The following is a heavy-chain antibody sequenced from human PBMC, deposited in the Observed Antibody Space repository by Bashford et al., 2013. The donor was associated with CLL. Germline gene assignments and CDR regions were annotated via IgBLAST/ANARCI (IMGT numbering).Heavy chain of an antibody. CDR1: GGSFSGYY. J-gene: IGHJ4*02. D-gene: IGHD6-19*01. CDR2: SIIVEAP. CDR3: ARGGSSGWYFFVLDY. V-gene: IGHV4-34*01. Sequence: SETLSLTCAVYGGSFSGYYWSWDPPAPREGAGVGLGKSIIVEAPTTTRPSRVESPYQVDTSKNQFSLKLSSVTAADTAVYYCARGGSSGWYFFVLDYWAQGTPGHPSPQ.